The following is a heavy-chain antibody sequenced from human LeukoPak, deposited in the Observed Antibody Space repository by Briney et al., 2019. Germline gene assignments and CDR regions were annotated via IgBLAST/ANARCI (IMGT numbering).Heavy chain of an antibody. J-gene: IGHJ6*02. D-gene: IGHD6-19*01. Sequence: ASVKVSCKASGYTFTSYGISWVRQAPGQGLEWMGWISAYNGNTNYAQKLQGRVTMTTDTSTSTVYMELSSLRSEDTAVYYCARAIAVAAQYYYYGMDVWGQGTTVTVSS. CDR2: ISAYNGNT. CDR3: ARAIAVAAQYYYYGMDV. CDR1: GYTFTSYG. V-gene: IGHV1-18*01.